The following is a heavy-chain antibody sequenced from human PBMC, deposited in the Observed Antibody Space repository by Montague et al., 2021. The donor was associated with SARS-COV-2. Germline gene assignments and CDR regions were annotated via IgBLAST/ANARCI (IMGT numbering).Heavy chain of an antibody. CDR1: CGSFSNYY. V-gene: IGHV4-34*01. CDR2: VNQIGTT. Sequence: SETLSLTCAISCGSFSNYYWSWIRQPPGKGLDWIGKVNQIGTTIYNPSVKSGVTISVDTSKNQFSLKLSSVTAADTAVYYCARGTKRVFTYDYDSSGYASDYWGQGTLVTVSS. D-gene: IGHD3-22*01. CDR3: ARGTKRVFTYDYDSSGYASDY. J-gene: IGHJ4*02.